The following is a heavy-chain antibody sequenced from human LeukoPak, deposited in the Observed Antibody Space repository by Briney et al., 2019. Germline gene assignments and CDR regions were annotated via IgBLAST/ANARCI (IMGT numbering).Heavy chain of an antibody. CDR1: GFTFSSYE. CDR3: AREVGFSEEAFDY. D-gene: IGHD6-25*01. Sequence: PGGSLRLSCAASGFTFSSYEMNWVRQAPGKGLEWVSYISSSGSTIYYADSVKGRFTISRDNAKNSLYLQMNSLRAEDTAVYYCAREVGFSEEAFDYWGQGTLVTVSS. CDR2: ISSSGSTI. J-gene: IGHJ4*02. V-gene: IGHV3-48*03.